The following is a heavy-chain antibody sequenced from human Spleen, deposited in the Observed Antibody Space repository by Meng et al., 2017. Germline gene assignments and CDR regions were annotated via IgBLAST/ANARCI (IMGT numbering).Heavy chain of an antibody. J-gene: IGHJ5*02. Sequence: EVQLVESGGGLVQPGGSLRLSCVASGFNLRSYWMHWVRQTPGKGLVWVSRLNRDEITISHAGSVMGRFTISRDVATNTLFLQMNSLSAEDTALYYCVRDFGGESDLWGQGTLVTVSS. CDR1: GFNLRSYW. V-gene: IGHV3-74*01. CDR2: LNRDEITI. D-gene: IGHD3-10*01. CDR3: VRDFGGESDL.